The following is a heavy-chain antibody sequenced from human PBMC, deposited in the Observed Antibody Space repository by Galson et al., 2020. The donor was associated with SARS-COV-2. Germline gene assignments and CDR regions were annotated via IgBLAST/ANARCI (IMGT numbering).Heavy chain of an antibody. CDR2: IYTSGST. CDR1: GGSISSYY. J-gene: IGHJ4*02. Sequence: SETLSLTCTVSGGSISSYYWSWIRQPAGKGLEWIGRIYTSGSTNYNPSLKSRVTMSVDTSKNRFSLKLSSVTAADTAVYYCARGLGYYDSSGYYFDYWGQGTLVTVSS. V-gene: IGHV4-4*07. D-gene: IGHD3-22*01. CDR3: ARGLGYYDSSGYYFDY.